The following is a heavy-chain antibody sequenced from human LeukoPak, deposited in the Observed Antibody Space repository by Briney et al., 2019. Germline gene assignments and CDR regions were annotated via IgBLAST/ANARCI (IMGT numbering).Heavy chain of an antibody. CDR3: ARYYIEGKCFDN. D-gene: IGHD3-10*01. CDR2: INPNSGGT. V-gene: IGHV1-2*02. Sequence: ASVKVSYKASGYTFTGYYIHWVRQAPGQGLEWMGWINPNSGGTNYAQKFQGRVTMTRDTSIRTAYMELSRLRSDDTAMYYCARYYIEGKCFDNWGQGTLVTVSS. J-gene: IGHJ4*02. CDR1: GYTFTGYY.